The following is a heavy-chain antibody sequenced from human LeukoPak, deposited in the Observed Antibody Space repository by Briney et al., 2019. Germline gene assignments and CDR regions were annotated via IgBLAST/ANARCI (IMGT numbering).Heavy chain of an antibody. CDR1: GFSFSADW. Sequence: PGGSLRLSCAASGFSFSADWMAWVRQAPGDGRGWVANIKQVVREKKYVDSVKGRFSTPRDNAKNSVYLQLKSLRADDTAVYYCVKIKPGRLLENWGEGTLVTVYS. D-gene: IGHD2/OR15-2a*01. CDR2: IKQVVREK. V-gene: IGHV3-7*03. J-gene: IGHJ4*02. CDR3: VKIKPGRLLEN.